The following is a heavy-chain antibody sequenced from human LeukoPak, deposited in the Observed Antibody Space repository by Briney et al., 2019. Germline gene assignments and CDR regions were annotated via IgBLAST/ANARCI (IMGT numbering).Heavy chain of an antibody. CDR1: GFTFSSYG. J-gene: IGHJ6*03. CDR3: AKEYYSNSPDYYYYYMDV. D-gene: IGHD4-11*01. CDR2: IRYDGSTN. Sequence: GGSLRLSCAASGFTFSSYGMHWVRQAPGKGLEWVAFIRYDGSTNYYADSVKGRSTLSRDNSKNTLYLQMNSLRAEDTAVYYCAKEYYSNSPDYYYYYMDVWGKGTTVTVSS. V-gene: IGHV3-30*02.